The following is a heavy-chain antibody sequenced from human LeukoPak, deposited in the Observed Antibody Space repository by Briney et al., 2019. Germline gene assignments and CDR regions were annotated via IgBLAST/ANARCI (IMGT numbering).Heavy chain of an antibody. CDR3: ARAEVIDY. V-gene: IGHV1-2*02. CDR1: GYTFTGYY. D-gene: IGHD3-22*01. CDR2: INPNSGST. J-gene: IGHJ4*02. Sequence: ASVKVSCKASGYTFTGYYMNWVRQAPGQGLEWMGWINPNSGSTNYAQKFQGRVTMTRDTPISTAYMELTSLRSDDTAVYYCARAEVIDYWGQGTLVTVSS.